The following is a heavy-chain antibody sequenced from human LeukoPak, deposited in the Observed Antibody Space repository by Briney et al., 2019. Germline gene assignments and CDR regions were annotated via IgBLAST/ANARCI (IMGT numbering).Heavy chain of an antibody. CDR1: GFTFSSYS. J-gene: IGHJ4*02. D-gene: IGHD2-2*01. V-gene: IGHV3-48*01. CDR2: ISSSSSTI. Sequence: PGGSLRLSCAASGFTFSSYSMNWVRQAPGKGLEWVSYISSSSSTIYYADSVKGRFTISRDNAKNSLYLQMNSLRAEDTAEYYCARDDGYCSSTSCYHHFDYWGQGTLVTVSS. CDR3: ARDDGYCSSTSCYHHFDY.